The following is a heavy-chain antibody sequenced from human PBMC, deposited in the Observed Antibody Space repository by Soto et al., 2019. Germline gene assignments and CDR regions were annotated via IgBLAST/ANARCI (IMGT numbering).Heavy chain of an antibody. V-gene: IGHV4-31*03. D-gene: IGHD3-16*02. CDR2: IYYSRIT. CDR3: ARFSAELSFLN. Sequence: QVQLQESGPGLVKPSQTLSLTCTVSVDSINNAAYYWIWILQHPARGLECIGYIYYSRITYYSPSFKRRLSMSVDTSENQFSLKLTSVTAADTAVYYCARFSAELSFLNWGQGTLVTVSS. CDR1: VDSINNAAYY. J-gene: IGHJ4*02.